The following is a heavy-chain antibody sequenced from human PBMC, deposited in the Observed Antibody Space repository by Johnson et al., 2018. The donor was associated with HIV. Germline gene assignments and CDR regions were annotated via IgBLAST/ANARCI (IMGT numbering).Heavy chain of an antibody. CDR2: ISYDGRNK. D-gene: IGHD4-17*01. V-gene: IGHV3-30*04. CDR3: AREGHTVPDTFDI. CDR1: GFTFSIYA. Sequence: QVQLVESGGGLVQPGGSLRLSCAASGFTFSIYAMIWVRQAPGKGLEWVAVISYDGRNKDYADSVKGRCTISRDNSKNTLFLQMNSLRPEDTAVYHCAREGHTVPDTFDIWGQGTMLTVSS. J-gene: IGHJ3*02.